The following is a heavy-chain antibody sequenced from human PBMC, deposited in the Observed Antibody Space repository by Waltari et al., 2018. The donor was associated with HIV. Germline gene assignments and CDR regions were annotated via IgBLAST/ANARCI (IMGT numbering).Heavy chain of an antibody. CDR2: VSGSGEIT. V-gene: IGHV3-23*01. CDR3: AKGNEWLVRYFDY. D-gene: IGHD6-19*01. J-gene: IGHJ4*02. Sequence: EVQLLGFGGGWVQTGGSLRLSCAASGFIFHNYAMTWVRQAPGKGLEWVSGVSGSGEITYYQDSVKGRFTISRDNSKKTLYLQMSGLRAEDSAVYYCAKGNEWLVRYFDYWGQGILVTVSS. CDR1: GFIFHNYA.